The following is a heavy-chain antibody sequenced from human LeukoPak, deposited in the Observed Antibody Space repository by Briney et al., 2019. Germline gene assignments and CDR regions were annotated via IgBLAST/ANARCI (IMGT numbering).Heavy chain of an antibody. CDR2: IGTSGVTT. CDR3: AKDRDGGPSTTAKGFDS. CDR1: GLTFSRYG. Sequence: GGSLRLSCAASGLTFSRYGMNWVRQAPGKGLVWVSGIGTSGVTTYYAESVKGRFTVSRDNSKNTLYLLMNSLRAEDTAVYYCAKDRDGGPSTTAKGFDSWGQGTLVTVSS. D-gene: IGHD1-26*01. V-gene: IGHV3-23*01. J-gene: IGHJ4*02.